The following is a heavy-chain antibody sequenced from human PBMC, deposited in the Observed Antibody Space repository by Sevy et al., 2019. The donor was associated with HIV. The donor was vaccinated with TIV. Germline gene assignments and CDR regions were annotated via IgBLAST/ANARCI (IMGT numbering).Heavy chain of an antibody. V-gene: IGHV3-30-3*01. D-gene: IGHD6-6*01. J-gene: IGHJ4*02. CDR3: ARDRQLATQLFDY. CDR2: ISYDGSNK. Sequence: GSLRLSCAASGFTFSSYAMHWVRQAPGKGLEWVAVISYDGSNKYYADSVKGRFTISRDNSKNTRYLQMNSLGAEDTAVYYCARDRQLATQLFDYWGQGTLVTVSS. CDR1: GFTFSSYA.